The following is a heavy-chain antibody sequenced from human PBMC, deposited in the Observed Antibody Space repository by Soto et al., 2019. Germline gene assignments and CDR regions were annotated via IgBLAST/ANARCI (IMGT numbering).Heavy chain of an antibody. Sequence: QVQLVQSGAEVKKAGSSVKVSCKVSGGTFSSYFINWVRQAPGQGLEWVGGFIPVFGTASYAEKFQGRVTITADESTSTAYMELSRLRSDDTAVYYCARETPSAAAAYYYYGLDVWGQGTTVTVPS. CDR3: ARETPSAAAAYYYYGLDV. J-gene: IGHJ6*02. CDR1: GGTFSSYF. D-gene: IGHD6-13*01. V-gene: IGHV1-69*01. CDR2: FIPVFGTA.